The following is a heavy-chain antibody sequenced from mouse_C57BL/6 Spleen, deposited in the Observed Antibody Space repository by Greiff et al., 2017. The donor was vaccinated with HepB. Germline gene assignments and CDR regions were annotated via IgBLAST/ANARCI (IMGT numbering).Heavy chain of an antibody. Sequence: EVNVVESGGGLVQPGGSMKLSCAASGFTFSDAWMDWVRQSPEKGLEWVAEIRNKANNHATYYAESVKGRFTVSRDDSKSSVYLQMNSLRAEDTGIYYCTAQLRLRFLFDYWGQGTTLTVSS. CDR2: IRNKANNHAT. V-gene: IGHV6-6*01. CDR1: GFTFSDAW. CDR3: TAQLRLRFLFDY. D-gene: IGHD3-2*02. J-gene: IGHJ2*01.